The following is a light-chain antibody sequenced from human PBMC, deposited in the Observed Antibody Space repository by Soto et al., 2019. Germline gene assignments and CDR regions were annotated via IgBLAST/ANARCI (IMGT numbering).Light chain of an antibody. CDR2: ASS. CDR1: QTIDNS. CDR3: QQSHSSPLT. Sequence: DIQITQSPTSLSASVGDRVTISCRSSQTIDNSLNWYQQKQGQAPKLLIVASSSLQSGVPSRFSGSGSETDFTLTINTLQHEDFATYFCQQSHSSPLTFGGGTKVDIK. J-gene: IGKJ4*01. V-gene: IGKV1-39*01.